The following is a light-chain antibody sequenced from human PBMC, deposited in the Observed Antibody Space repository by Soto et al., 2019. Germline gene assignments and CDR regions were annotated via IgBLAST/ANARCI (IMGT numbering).Light chain of an antibody. CDR3: MQGISFT. Sequence: VLTQSPLSLPVTLGQPASISCRSSQSLVHSDGNTYLNWFQQRPGQAPRRLIYKASNRDSGVPDRFSGSGSGTYFTLTIRKVEADDVGISYCMQGISFTFGQGTRVEIK. V-gene: IGKV2-30*02. CDR1: QSLVHSDGNTY. CDR2: KAS. J-gene: IGKJ1*01.